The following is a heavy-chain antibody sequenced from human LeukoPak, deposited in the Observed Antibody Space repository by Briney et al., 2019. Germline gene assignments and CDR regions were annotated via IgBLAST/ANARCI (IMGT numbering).Heavy chain of an antibody. J-gene: IGHJ5*02. Sequence: ASVKVPCKASGYIFSGHYIQWVRQAPGQGLEWMGWINPASGGTNNAQKFHGRVTMTTDTSISTLYMELNSLRSDDTAVYYCARVLFPSGPTHCFDPWGQGTLVTVSS. D-gene: IGHD2-21*01. CDR3: ARVLFPSGPTHCFDP. CDR1: GYIFSGHY. CDR2: INPASGGT. V-gene: IGHV1-2*02.